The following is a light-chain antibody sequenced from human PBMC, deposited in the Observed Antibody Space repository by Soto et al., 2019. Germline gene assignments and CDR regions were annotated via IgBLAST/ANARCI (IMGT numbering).Light chain of an antibody. CDR1: QSVGSA. Sequence: EIVLTQSPATLSLSPGERATLSCRTSQSVGSALAWYQQKPGQAPRLLIYDASNRATGIPARFSGSGSGTDFTLSISSLEPEDFAVYYCQQRSLLFTFGGGTTV. CDR2: DAS. CDR3: QQRSLLFT. V-gene: IGKV3-11*01. J-gene: IGKJ4*01.